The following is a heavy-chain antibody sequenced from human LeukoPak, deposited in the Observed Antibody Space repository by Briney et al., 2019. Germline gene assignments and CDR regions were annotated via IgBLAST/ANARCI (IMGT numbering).Heavy chain of an antibody. J-gene: IGHJ4*02. D-gene: IGHD2-15*01. Sequence: GGSLRLSCAASGFTFSSYAMHWVRQAPGKGLEWISYMSHSGSTIYYADSVKGRFTISRDNAKNSLYLQMNSLRDEDTAVYYCARDRGSCSGGSCYRFFDSWGQGTLVTVSS. CDR2: MSHSGSTI. CDR1: GFTFSSYA. CDR3: ARDRGSCSGGSCYRFFDS. V-gene: IGHV3-48*02.